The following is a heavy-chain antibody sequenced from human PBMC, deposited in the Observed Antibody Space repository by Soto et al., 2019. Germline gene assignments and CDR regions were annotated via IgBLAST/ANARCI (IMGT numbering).Heavy chain of an antibody. Sequence: SQTRSLPCAISGYSVSSNTASLNWVRQSPSRGLEWLGRTYSRSKWYNDYAVSVKSRIIINPDTSKNQFPLQLNSVTPEDTAVYYCAKGDNLGPKTGYAFDPWGQGILVTVSS. CDR3: AKGDNLGPKTGYAFDP. D-gene: IGHD5-12*01. CDR2: TYSRSKWYN. CDR1: GYSVSSNTAS. J-gene: IGHJ5*02. V-gene: IGHV6-1*01.